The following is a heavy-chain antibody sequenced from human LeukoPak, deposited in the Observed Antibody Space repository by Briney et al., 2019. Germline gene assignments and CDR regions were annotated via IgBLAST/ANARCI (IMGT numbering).Heavy chain of an antibody. Sequence: NTSETLSLTCTVSGGSISTYYWSWNRQPPGKGLEWIGYIDYSGSTNYNPSLKSRVTISVVTSKNQFSLKLSSVTAADTAVYYCARWVTASSIDYWGQGTLVTVSS. V-gene: IGHV4-59*08. CDR3: ARWVTASSIDY. CDR2: IDYSGST. J-gene: IGHJ4*02. D-gene: IGHD6-6*01. CDR1: GGSISTYY.